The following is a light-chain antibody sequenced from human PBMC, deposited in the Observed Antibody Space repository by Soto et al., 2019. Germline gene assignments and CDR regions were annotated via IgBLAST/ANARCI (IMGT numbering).Light chain of an antibody. V-gene: IGKV1-5*03. Sequence: DFQMTQSPSTLSPSVGDRVTITCRASQSISSWLAWYQQKPGKAPKLLIYKASSLESGVPSRFSGSGSGTEFTLTISSLQPDDFATYYCQQYNSYPYTFGQGTKLEIK. CDR1: QSISSW. CDR2: KAS. J-gene: IGKJ2*01. CDR3: QQYNSYPYT.